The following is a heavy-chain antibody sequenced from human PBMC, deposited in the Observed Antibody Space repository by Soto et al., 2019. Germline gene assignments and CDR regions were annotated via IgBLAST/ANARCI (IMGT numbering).Heavy chain of an antibody. D-gene: IGHD5-12*01. CDR1: GGSISSSNW. CDR2: IYHSGST. V-gene: IGHV4-4*02. CDR3: DRGLGWLRSNWFDP. J-gene: IGHJ5*02. Sequence: QVQLQESGPGLVKPSGTLSLTCAVSGGSISSSNWWSWVRQPPGKGLEWIGAIYHSGSTNYNPSLQSRVPIAVDKSKNQFSLTLGAATPADTAVYYRDRGLGWLRSNWFDPWGQGTLVAVSS.